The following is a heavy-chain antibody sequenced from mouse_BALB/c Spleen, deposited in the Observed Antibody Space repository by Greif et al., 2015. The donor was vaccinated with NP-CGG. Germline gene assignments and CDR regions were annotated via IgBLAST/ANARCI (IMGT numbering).Heavy chain of an antibody. J-gene: IGHJ4*01. CDR2: IDPSDSYT. Sequence: VQLQQSGAELVKPGASVKLSCKASGYTFTSYWMHWVKQRPGQGLEWIGEIDPSDSYTNYNQKFKGKATLTVDKSPSTAYMQLSSLTSEDSAVYYCARKDNRGYAMDYWGQGSSVTVSS. D-gene: IGHD1-3*01. CDR1: GYTFTSYW. V-gene: IGHV1-69*02. CDR3: ARKDNRGYAMDY.